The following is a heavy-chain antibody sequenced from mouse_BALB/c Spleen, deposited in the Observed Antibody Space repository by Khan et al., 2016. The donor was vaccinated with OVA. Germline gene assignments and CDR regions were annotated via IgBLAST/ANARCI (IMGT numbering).Heavy chain of an antibody. CDR2: IDPDNGDT. CDR1: GFNIRHYY. D-gene: IGHD4-1*01. V-gene: IGHV14-4*02. CDR3: TTGWGYAMDY. J-gene: IGHJ4*01. Sequence: VQLQQSGADLVRSGASVKLSCIASGFNIRHYYLHWVKQRPEQGLEWIGWIDPDNGDTEYDPKFQGKATMTADTSSTTAYLQLSSLNADDTAVYYCTTGWGYAMDYWGQGTSVTVSS.